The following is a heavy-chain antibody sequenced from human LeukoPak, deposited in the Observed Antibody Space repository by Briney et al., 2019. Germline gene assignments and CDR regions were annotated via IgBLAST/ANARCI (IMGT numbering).Heavy chain of an antibody. CDR3: AREREGPYGYLDY. V-gene: IGHV4-61*02. J-gene: IGHJ4*02. CDR1: GDSISSASYY. Sequence: SQTLSPTCTVSGDSISSASYYWSWIRQPAGKGLEWIGRIYISGSTNYNPSLKSRVTISVDTSKNQFSLKLSSVTAADTAVYYCAREREGPYGYLDYWGQGTLVTVSS. D-gene: IGHD4-17*01. CDR2: IYISGST.